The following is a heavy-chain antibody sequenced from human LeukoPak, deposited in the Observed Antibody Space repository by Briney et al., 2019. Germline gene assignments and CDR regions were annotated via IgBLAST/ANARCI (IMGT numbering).Heavy chain of an antibody. V-gene: IGHV1-46*01. J-gene: IGHJ4*02. D-gene: IGHD3-22*01. CDR3: ARDSTYYYDSSGYYSD. Sequence: ASVKVSCKASGYTFTSYYMHWVRQAPGQGLEWMGIINPSGGSTSYAQKFQGRVTMTRDTSTSTVYMELSSLRSEDTAVYYCARDSTYYYDSSGYYSDWGQGTLVTVSS. CDR1: GYTFTSYY. CDR2: INPSGGST.